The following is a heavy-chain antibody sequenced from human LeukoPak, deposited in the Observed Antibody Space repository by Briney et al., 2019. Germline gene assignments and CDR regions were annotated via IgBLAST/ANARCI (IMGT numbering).Heavy chain of an antibody. V-gene: IGHV1-69*05. J-gene: IGHJ6*03. Sequence: SVKVSCKTSGGTFNNSAISWVRLAPGQGLEWLGGIMPLFGTAGYAQKFQGRVTITKDESTRTVYLELSSLRSEDTAVYYCAREYYDFWSGSHYYYYYMDVWGKGTTVTVSS. CDR1: GGTFNNSA. D-gene: IGHD3-3*01. CDR3: AREYYDFWSGSHYYYYYMDV. CDR2: IMPLFGTA.